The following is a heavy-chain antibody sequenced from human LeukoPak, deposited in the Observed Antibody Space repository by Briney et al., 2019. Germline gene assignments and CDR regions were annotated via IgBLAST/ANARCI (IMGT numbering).Heavy chain of an antibody. CDR2: TKQDGSEK. D-gene: IGHD4-17*01. J-gene: IGHJ4*02. V-gene: IGHV3-7*01. Sequence: GGSLRLSCAASGFTFSRYWMSWARQAPGKGLEWVANTKQDGSEKYHVDSVKGRFTISRDNAKNSLYLQMNSLRAEGTAVYYCAKIADYGDYAEYWGQGTLVTVSS. CDR1: GFTFSRYW. CDR3: AKIADYGDYAEY.